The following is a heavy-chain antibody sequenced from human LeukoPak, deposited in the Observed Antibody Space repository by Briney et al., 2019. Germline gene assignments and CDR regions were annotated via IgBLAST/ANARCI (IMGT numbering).Heavy chain of an antibody. CDR3: AKGYYDFWSGYSPFDY. Sequence: PGGSLRLPCAASGFTFSSYAMSWVRQAPGKGLEWVSAISGSGGSTYYADSVKGWFTISRDNSKNTLYLQMNSLRAEDTAVYYCAKGYYDFWSGYSPFDYWGQGTLVTVSS. J-gene: IGHJ4*02. V-gene: IGHV3-23*01. D-gene: IGHD3-3*01. CDR1: GFTFSSYA. CDR2: ISGSGGST.